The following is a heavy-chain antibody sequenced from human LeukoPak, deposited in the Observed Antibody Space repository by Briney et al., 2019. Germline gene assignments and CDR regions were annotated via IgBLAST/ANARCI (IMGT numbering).Heavy chain of an antibody. Sequence: ASVKVSCKASGYTFTSYGISWVRQAPGQGLEWMGWISAFNGNTNYAQKLQGRVTMTTDTSTSTAYMELRSLRSDDTAVYYCARDLYCSSNSCPLGWWFDPWGQGTLVTVSS. D-gene: IGHD2-2*01. V-gene: IGHV1-18*01. CDR2: ISAFNGNT. CDR3: ARDLYCSSNSCPLGWWFDP. J-gene: IGHJ5*02. CDR1: GYTFTSYG.